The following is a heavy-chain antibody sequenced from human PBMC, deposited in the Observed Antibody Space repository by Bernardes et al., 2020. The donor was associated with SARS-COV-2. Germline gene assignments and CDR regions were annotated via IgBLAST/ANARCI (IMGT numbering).Heavy chain of an antibody. V-gene: IGHV4-59*01. CDR3: ARASEVVLPEGFDY. Sequence: SETLSLTCTVSGGSISSYYWSWIRQPPGKGLEWIGYIYYSGSTNYNPSLKSRVTISVDTSKNQFSLKLSSVTAADTAVYYVARASEVVLPEGFDYWGQGTLVTVSS. J-gene: IGHJ4*02. CDR2: IYYSGST. CDR1: GGSISSYY. D-gene: IGHD3-10*01.